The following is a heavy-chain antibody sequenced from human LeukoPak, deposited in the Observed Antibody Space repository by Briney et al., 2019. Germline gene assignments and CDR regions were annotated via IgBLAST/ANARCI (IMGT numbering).Heavy chain of an antibody. Sequence: SETLSLTCTVSGGFISGYVWHWIRQPPGKALEWIGNIYYSGSTNYNPSLNSRVTISVDTSKNQFSLKLSSVTAADTAVYYCARNPLVLVPAAMRGYNYYYGMDVWGQGTTVTVSS. CDR1: GGFISGYV. V-gene: IGHV4-59*12. CDR3: ARNPLVLVPAAMRGYNYYYGMDV. J-gene: IGHJ6*02. CDR2: IYYSGST. D-gene: IGHD2-2*01.